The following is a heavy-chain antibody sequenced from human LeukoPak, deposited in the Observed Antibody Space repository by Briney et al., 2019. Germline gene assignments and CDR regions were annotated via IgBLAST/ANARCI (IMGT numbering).Heavy chain of an antibody. J-gene: IGHJ4*02. CDR3: ASQGGLRNDF. D-gene: IGHD2-15*01. V-gene: IGHV4-4*02. CDR1: GGSITSRDC. Sequence: SETLSLTCGVSGGSITSRDCWSWVRQPPGKGLEWIGEICLDGRIHYTPSLKSRISISIDRSKDQFSLNLISVAAADTAIYFCASQGGLRNDFWGQGTLVTASS. CDR2: ICLDGRI.